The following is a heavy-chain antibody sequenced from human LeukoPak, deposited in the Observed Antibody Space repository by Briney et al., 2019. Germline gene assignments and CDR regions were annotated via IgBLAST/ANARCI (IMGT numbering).Heavy chain of an antibody. D-gene: IGHD5-12*01. CDR3: ARGGLYSGYDYDFDY. CDR1: GGSISSYY. J-gene: IGHJ4*02. Sequence: NPSENLSLNCTVSGGSISSYYWSLIRQPTGKGLEWIGRIYTSGSTNYNPSLKSRVTMSVDTSKHQFSLKLSSVTAADTAVYYCARGGLYSGYDYDFDYWGQGTLVTVSS. V-gene: IGHV4-4*07. CDR2: IYTSGST.